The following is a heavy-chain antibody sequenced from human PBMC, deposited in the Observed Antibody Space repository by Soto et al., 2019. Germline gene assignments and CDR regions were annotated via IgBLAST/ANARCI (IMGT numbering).Heavy chain of an antibody. D-gene: IGHD3-16*02. CDR2: IYYSGST. J-gene: IGHJ4*02. CDR3: ARSTSTDPYDYIWGSYLPGSFDY. V-gene: IGHV4-39*01. CDR1: GGSISSSSHY. Sequence: SETLSLTCTVSGGSISSSSHYWGWIRQPPGKGLEWIGSIYYSGSTYYNPSLKSRVTISVDTSKNQFSLKLSSVTAADTAAYYCARSTSTDPYDYIWGSYLPGSFDYWGQGTLVTVS.